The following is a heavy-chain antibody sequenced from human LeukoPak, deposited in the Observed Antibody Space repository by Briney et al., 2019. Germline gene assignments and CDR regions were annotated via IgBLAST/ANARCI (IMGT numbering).Heavy chain of an antibody. D-gene: IGHD1-26*01. CDR3: ARAIYSGSYIFDY. CDR1: GFTFDDYA. CDR2: INWNGGST. J-gene: IGHJ4*02. V-gene: IGHV3-20*04. Sequence: PSGGSLRLSCAASGFTFDDYAISWSPKAPGKGLDWVSGINWNGGSTGYADSVKGRFTISRDNAKNSLYLQMNSLRAEDTALYYCARAIYSGSYIFDYWGQGTLVTVSS.